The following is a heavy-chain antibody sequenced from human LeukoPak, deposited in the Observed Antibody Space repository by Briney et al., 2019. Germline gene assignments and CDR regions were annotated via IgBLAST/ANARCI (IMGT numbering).Heavy chain of an antibody. D-gene: IGHD5-12*01. CDR3: ARDPVDIVATRSWFDP. Sequence: ASVKVSCKASGYTFTGYYMHWVRQAPGQGLEWMGWINPNSGGTNYAQKFQGRVTMTRDTSISTAYMELSRLRSDDTAVYYCARDPVDIVATRSWFDPWGRGTLVTVSS. J-gene: IGHJ5*02. V-gene: IGHV1-2*02. CDR2: INPNSGGT. CDR1: GYTFTGYY.